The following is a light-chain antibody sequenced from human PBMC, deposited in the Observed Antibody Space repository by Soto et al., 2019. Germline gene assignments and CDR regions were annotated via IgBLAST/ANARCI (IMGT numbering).Light chain of an antibody. V-gene: IGKV2-28*01. CDR3: MQSQQTPPT. J-gene: IGKJ1*01. Sequence: DIVMTQSPLSLPVTPGEPASISCSSSQSLLQSNGYNYLDWYLQKPGQSPQLLIFFGSYRASGVHDRFSGSGSGTDFTLTIRSVEAEDVGIYYCMQSQQTPPTFGQGTRVEIK. CDR2: FGS. CDR1: QSLLQSNGYNY.